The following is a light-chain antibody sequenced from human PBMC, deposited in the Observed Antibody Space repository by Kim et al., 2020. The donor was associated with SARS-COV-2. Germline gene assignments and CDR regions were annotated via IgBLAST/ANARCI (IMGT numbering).Light chain of an antibody. Sequence: QSVLTQPPSVSEAPRQRVTISCSGSSSNIGKNAVNWYQQLPGKAPKLHIYYDNLLPSGVSDRFSGSKSGTSASLAISGLQSEDEADYYCAAWDDSLTAWVFGGGTQLT. CDR3: AAWDDSLTAWV. J-gene: IGLJ3*02. CDR1: SSNIGKNA. CDR2: YDN. V-gene: IGLV1-36*01.